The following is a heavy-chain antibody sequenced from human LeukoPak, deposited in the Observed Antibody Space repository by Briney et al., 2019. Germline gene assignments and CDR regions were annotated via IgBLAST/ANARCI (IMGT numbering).Heavy chain of an antibody. CDR2: IYPGDSDT. CDR1: GYSFTGYW. D-gene: IGHD2-2*02. V-gene: IGHV5-51*01. J-gene: IGHJ5*02. CDR3: ARQRCSSTSCYTRWFDP. Sequence: NLGESLKISCKGFGYSFTGYWIGWVRQMPGKGLEWMGIIYPGDSDTRYSPSFQGQVTISADKSISTAYLQWSSLKASDTAMYYCARQRCSSTSCYTRWFDPWGQGTLVTVSS.